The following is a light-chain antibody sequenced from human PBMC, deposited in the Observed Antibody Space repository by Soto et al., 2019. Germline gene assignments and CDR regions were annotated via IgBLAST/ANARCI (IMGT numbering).Light chain of an antibody. Sequence: EIVLTQSPDTLSLSPGERATLSCRASQSVSSYLAWYQQKPGQAPRLLIYDASNRAIGIPARFSGSGSGTEFTLTISSLEPEDFAVYYCQQRSNWPPALTLGGGTKVDIK. CDR1: QSVSSY. CDR3: QQRSNWPPALT. CDR2: DAS. J-gene: IGKJ4*01. V-gene: IGKV3-11*01.